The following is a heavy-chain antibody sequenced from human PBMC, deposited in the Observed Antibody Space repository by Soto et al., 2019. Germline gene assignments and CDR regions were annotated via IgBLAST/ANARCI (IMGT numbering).Heavy chain of an antibody. CDR1: GFTFSTFS. J-gene: IGHJ4*02. CDR3: ARDLGWAFDS. V-gene: IGHV3-48*02. CDR2: ISGGGRPI. Sequence: EVQLVESGGGSVQPGGSLRLSCAASGFTFSTFSMNWVRQAPGRGLEWISYISGGGRPISYADSVKGRFTISRDNAKKSLYLQMDSLKDEDTAVYYCARDLGWAFDSWGQGTLVTVSS. D-gene: IGHD6-19*01.